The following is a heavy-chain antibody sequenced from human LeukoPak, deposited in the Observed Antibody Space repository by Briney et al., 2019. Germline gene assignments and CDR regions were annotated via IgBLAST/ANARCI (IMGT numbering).Heavy chain of an antibody. J-gene: IGHJ4*02. D-gene: IGHD6-19*01. CDR1: GYSISSGYY. Sequence: PSETLSLTCTVSGYSISSGYYWGWIRQPPGKGLEWIGSIYHSGSTYYNPSLKSRVTISVDTSKNQFSLKLSSVTAADTAVYYCARAVSVAGIGFGHPNFDYWGQGTLVTVSS. V-gene: IGHV4-38-2*02. CDR2: IYHSGST. CDR3: ARAVSVAGIGFGHPNFDY.